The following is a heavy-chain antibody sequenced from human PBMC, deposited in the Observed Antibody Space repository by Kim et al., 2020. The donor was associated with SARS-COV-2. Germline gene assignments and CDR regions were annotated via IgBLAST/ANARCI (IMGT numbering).Heavy chain of an antibody. D-gene: IGHD3-10*01. CDR3: VKSLVREQCGMDA. J-gene: IGHJ6*02. V-gene: IGHV3-9*01. CDR2: ISWNNGNK. Sequence: GGSLRLSCAASGFTFSDYGMHWVRQAPGKGLEWVAGISWNNGNKEYADSVKGRFTISRDNSKKSLFLQMNSLRIEDTALYFCVKSLVREQCGMDAWGQGT. CDR1: GFTFSDYG.